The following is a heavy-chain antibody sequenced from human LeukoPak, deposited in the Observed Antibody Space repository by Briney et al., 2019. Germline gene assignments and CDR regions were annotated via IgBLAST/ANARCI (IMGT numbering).Heavy chain of an antibody. CDR2: INPNSGAT. CDR1: GYTFTGYY. CDR3: ARSDTSQPAY. D-gene: IGHD2-2*01. J-gene: IGHJ4*02. Sequence: ASVKVSCKTSGYTFTGYYVHWVRQAPGQGLEWMGWINPNSGATTYSQNFQGRVNMTRDRSISTVYMAVSRLTSDDTAVYYCARSDTSQPAYWGQGTLVTVSS. V-gene: IGHV1-2*02.